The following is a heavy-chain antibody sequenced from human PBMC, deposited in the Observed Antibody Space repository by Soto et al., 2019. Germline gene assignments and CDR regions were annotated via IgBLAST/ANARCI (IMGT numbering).Heavy chain of an antibody. CDR2: ISRDGGT. CDR1: AFTVRSNY. V-gene: IGHV3-53*01. D-gene: IGHD6-19*01. Sequence: PGGSLRLSCAASAFTVRSNYMSWVRQAPGKGLEWVSSISRDGGTYYTDSVKGRFAISRDNSKNTLYLQMNSLTVEDTAVYYCARDVMSVAGTADYWGQGTLVTVSS. CDR3: ARDVMSVAGTADY. J-gene: IGHJ4*02.